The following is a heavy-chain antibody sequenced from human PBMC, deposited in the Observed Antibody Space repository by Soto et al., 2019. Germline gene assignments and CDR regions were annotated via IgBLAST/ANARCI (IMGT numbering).Heavy chain of an antibody. D-gene: IGHD2-15*01. CDR1: GFTFSSYG. CDR2: IWYDGSNK. Sequence: GGSLRLSCAASGFTFSSYGMHWVRQAPGKGLEWVAVIWYDGSNKYYADSVKGRFTISRDNSKNTLYLQMNSLRAEDTAVYYCAREYSERGLFDYWGQGTLVTVSS. CDR3: AREYSERGLFDY. V-gene: IGHV3-33*01. J-gene: IGHJ4*02.